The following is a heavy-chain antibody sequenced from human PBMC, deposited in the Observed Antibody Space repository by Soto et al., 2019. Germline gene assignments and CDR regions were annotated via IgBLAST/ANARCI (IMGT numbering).Heavy chain of an antibody. CDR1: GVTFSLYS. V-gene: IGHV3-48*01. Sequence: EVQLVESGGGLVQPGGSLRLSCAASGVTFSLYSMSWVRQAPGKGLEWVSYISRSSTGIHYADSVKGRFTISRDDATNSMHLQMKSLRGGDTAVYYCARAVTWGLDVWGQGTTVSISS. D-gene: IGHD3-10*01. CDR2: ISRSSTGI. CDR3: ARAVTWGLDV. J-gene: IGHJ6*02.